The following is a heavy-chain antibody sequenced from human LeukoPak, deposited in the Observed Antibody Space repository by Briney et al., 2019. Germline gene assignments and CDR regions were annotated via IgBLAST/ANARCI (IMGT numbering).Heavy chain of an antibody. D-gene: IGHD3-22*01. CDR1: GFTVGSNH. J-gene: IGHJ4*02. Sequence: GGSLRLSCAASGFTVGSNHMSWVRQAPGKGLEWVGRTKSKTDGGTTDYAAPVKGRFTISRDDSKNSLYLQMNSLKTEDTAVYYCTTVQSYYYDSSGYYIIDYWGQGTLVTVSS. CDR3: TTVQSYYYDSSGYYIIDY. CDR2: TKSKTDGGTT. V-gene: IGHV3-15*01.